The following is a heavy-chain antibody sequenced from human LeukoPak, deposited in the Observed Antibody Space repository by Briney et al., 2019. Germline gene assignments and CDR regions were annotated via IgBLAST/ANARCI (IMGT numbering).Heavy chain of an antibody. CDR3: ARARRDGGYYEVDD. CDR2: INHSGSA. V-gene: IGHV4-34*01. D-gene: IGHD3-3*01. Sequence: PSETLSLTCAVYGGSLSGSYWSWIRQPPGKGLEWIGEINHSGSANYNPSLKSRVTLSIDKSKNQFSLNLNSVTAADTAVYYCARARRDGGYYEVDDWGQGSLVTVSS. J-gene: IGHJ4*02. CDR1: GGSLSGSY.